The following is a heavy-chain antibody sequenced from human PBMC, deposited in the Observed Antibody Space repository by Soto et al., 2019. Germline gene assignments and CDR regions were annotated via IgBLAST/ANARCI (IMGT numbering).Heavy chain of an antibody. V-gene: IGHV3-30*03. J-gene: IGHJ6*02. CDR2: ISYDGSNK. Sequence: GGSLRLSCAASGFTFSSYGMHWVRQAPGKGLEWVAVISYDGSNKYYADSVKGRFTISRDNSKNTLYLQMNSLRAEDTDVYYFSYQGYCSSTSCYAFHYSSYGLDVWGQGTMVTVSS. CDR3: SYQGYCSSTSCYAFHYSSYGLDV. CDR1: GFTFSSYG. D-gene: IGHD2-2*01.